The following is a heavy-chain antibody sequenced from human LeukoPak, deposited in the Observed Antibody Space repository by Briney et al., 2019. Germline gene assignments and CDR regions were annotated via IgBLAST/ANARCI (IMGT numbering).Heavy chain of an antibody. D-gene: IGHD5-12*01. CDR1: GFTFSLYA. V-gene: IGHV3-33*01. CDR2: IWYDGSKK. CDR3: ARDIGRGYSYGPFDY. J-gene: IGHJ4*02. Sequence: GGSLRLSCAASGFTFSLYAMHWVRQAPGKGLEWVALIWYDGSKKYDADSVEGRFTTSRDNSKNTLYLQMNSLRADDTAVYYCARDIGRGYSYGPFDYWGQGTLVTVSS.